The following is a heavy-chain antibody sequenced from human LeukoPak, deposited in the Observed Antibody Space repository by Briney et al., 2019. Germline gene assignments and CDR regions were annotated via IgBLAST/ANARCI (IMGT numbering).Heavy chain of an antibody. CDR2: INSDGSST. Sequence: GGSLRLSCAASGFTFSNYWMHWVRQAPGKGLVWVSRINSDGSSTSYADSVKDRFTISRDNAKNTLSLQMNSLRAEDTAVYYCARGGSGWQPNYFDNWGQGSLVTVSS. V-gene: IGHV3-74*01. D-gene: IGHD6-19*01. J-gene: IGHJ4*02. CDR1: GFTFSNYW. CDR3: ARGGSGWQPNYFDN.